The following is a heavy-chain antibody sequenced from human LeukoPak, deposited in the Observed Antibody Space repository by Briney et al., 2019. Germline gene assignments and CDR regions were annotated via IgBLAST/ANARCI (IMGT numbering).Heavy chain of an antibody. J-gene: IGHJ6*02. CDR1: GYTFTSYG. D-gene: IGHD3-10*01. Sequence: GASVKVSCKASGYTFTSYGINWVRQAPGQGLEWMGWISAYNGNTNYAQKLQGRVTMTTDTSTTTAYMELRSLRSDDTAVYYCARDYSVDYYYGSGSNYKQPDYYYYGMDVWGQGTTVTVSS. CDR3: ARDYSVDYYYGSGSNYKQPDYYYYGMDV. V-gene: IGHV1-18*01. CDR2: ISAYNGNT.